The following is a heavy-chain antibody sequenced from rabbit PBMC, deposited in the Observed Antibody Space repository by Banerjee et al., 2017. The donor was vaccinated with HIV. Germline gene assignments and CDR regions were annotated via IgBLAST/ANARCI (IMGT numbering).Heavy chain of an antibody. Sequence: QSLEESGGDLVQPEGSLTLTCTASGFDFSSNLMGWVRQAPGKGLEWIACIYTGSGSALYVSWAKGRFTISKTSSTTVTLQMTSLTAADTATYFCARDLAGVIGWNFDLWGQGTLVTVS. CDR1: GFDFSSNL. CDR2: IYTGSGSA. J-gene: IGHJ4*01. V-gene: IGHV1S40*01. CDR3: ARDLAGVIGWNFDL. D-gene: IGHD4-1*01.